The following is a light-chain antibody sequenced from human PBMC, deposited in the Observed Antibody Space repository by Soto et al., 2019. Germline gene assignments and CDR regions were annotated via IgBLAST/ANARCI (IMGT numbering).Light chain of an antibody. J-gene: IGKJ1*01. CDR3: QQYSSSPWT. V-gene: IGKV3-20*01. CDR2: DAS. CDR1: QSVISSY. Sequence: EIVLTQSPGSLSLSPGERATLSCRASQSVISSYLAWYQQKPGQAPRLLIYDASSRATGIPDRFSGSGSGTDFTLTVSRLEPEDFAVYYCQQYSSSPWTFAQGTKVEIK.